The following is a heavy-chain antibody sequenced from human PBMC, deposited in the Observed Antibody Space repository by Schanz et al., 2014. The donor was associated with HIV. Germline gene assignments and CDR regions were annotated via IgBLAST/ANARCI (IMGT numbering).Heavy chain of an antibody. CDR2: ISSDSSYI. V-gene: IGHV3-21*02. D-gene: IGHD5-18*01. Sequence: EVQLEESGGGLVKPGGSLRLSCAASGFTFSIYSMNWVRQAPGKGLEWVSSISSDSSYIFYADSMKGRFTISRDTSKKTLYLQMNSLRADDTAVYFCAIRTPMVTFGAFDIWGRGTWVTVSS. J-gene: IGHJ3*02. CDR3: AIRTPMVTFGAFDI. CDR1: GFTFSIYS.